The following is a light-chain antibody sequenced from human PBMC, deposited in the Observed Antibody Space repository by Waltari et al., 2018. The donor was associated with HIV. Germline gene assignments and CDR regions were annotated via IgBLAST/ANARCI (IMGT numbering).Light chain of an antibody. V-gene: IGKV3D-15*01. CDR1: QNIRGN. J-gene: IGKJ1*01. CDR2: AAS. CDR3: QQYLDLPPWT. Sequence: DIVMTQSPATLSVSPGETATLSGRASQNIRGNLAWYQQRHGQSPRLIIYAASSREPGIPARFSGRGSGTEFTLTITHLESDDSAFYYCQQYLDLPPWTFGQGTKVEI.